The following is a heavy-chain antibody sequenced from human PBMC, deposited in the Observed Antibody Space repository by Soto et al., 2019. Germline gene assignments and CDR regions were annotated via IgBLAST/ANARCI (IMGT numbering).Heavy chain of an antibody. V-gene: IGHV3-15*07. CDR3: TTTSESLDY. CDR1: SVSNAW. J-gene: IGHJ4*02. CDR2: IKSKTDGGTT. Sequence: SVSNAWMNWVLRARGKGLEWVGRIKSKTDGGTTDYAAPVKGRFTISRDDSKNTLYLQMNSLKTEDTAVYYCTTTSESLDYWGQGTLVTVSS.